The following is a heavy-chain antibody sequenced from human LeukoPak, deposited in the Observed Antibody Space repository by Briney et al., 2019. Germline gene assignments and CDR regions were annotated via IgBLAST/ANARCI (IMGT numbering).Heavy chain of an antibody. CDR2: INPMFGTT. V-gene: IGHV1-69*13. Sequence: GASVKVSCKASGYTFTSYGISWVRQAPGQGLEWMGGINPMFGTTNYAQKFQGRVTITADESTSTAYMELSSLRSEDTAVYYCARPYDFWSGYFEYWGQGTLVTVSS. CDR3: ARPYDFWSGYFEY. CDR1: GYTFTSYG. J-gene: IGHJ4*02. D-gene: IGHD3-3*01.